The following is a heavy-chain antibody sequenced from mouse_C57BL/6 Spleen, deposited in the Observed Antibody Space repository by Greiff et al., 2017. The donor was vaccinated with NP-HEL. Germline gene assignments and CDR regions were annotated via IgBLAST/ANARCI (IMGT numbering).Heavy chain of an antibody. D-gene: IGHD1-1*01. J-gene: IGHJ2*01. CDR2: IDPETGGT. Sequence: VQLQQSGAELVRPGASVTLSCKASGYTFTDYEMHWVKQTPVHGLEWIGAIDPETGGTAYNQKFKGKAILTADKSSSTAYMELRSLTSEDSAVYYCTRRGSSYGYWGQGTTLTVSS. CDR1: GYTFTDYE. V-gene: IGHV1-15*01. CDR3: TRRGSSYGY.